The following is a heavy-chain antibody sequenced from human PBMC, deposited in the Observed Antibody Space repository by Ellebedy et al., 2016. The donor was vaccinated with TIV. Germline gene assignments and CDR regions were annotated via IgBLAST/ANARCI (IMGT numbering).Heavy chain of an antibody. V-gene: IGHV4-59*01. Sequence: MPSETLSLTCTVSGGSISSYYWSWIRQPPGKGLEWIGYIYYSGSTNYNPSLKSRVTIAVDTSKNQFSLKLSSVTAADTAVYYCARGVDYGDYFDYWGQGTLVTVSS. CDR3: ARGVDYGDYFDY. D-gene: IGHD4-17*01. J-gene: IGHJ4*02. CDR1: GGSISSYY. CDR2: IYYSGST.